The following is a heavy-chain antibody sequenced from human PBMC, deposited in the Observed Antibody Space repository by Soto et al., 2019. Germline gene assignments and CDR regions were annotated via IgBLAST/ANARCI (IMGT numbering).Heavy chain of an antibody. V-gene: IGHV3-23*01. CDR1: GFTFSSYA. D-gene: IGHD5-18*01. Sequence: EVQLLESGGGLVQPGGSLRLPFAASGFTFSSYAMSWVRPAPGKGLEWVSAISGSGGSTDYVDSVKGRFTISRDNSKNTLDLQMNSRRAEDTTVYYCAKLQAYSYGPGAYFDYWGQGTLVTVSS. CDR2: ISGSGGST. CDR3: AKLQAYSYGPGAYFDY. J-gene: IGHJ4*02.